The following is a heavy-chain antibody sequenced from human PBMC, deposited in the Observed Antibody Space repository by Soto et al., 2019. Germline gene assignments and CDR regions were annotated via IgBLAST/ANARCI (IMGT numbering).Heavy chain of an antibody. V-gene: IGHV3-30*18. J-gene: IGHJ4*02. CDR1: GFTFSSYG. D-gene: IGHD5-12*01. CDR3: AKDHPSGPIDY. Sequence: PGGSLRLSCAASGFTFSSYGMHWVRQAPGKGLEWVAVISYDGSNKYYADSVKGRFTISRDNSKNTLYLQMNSLRAEDTAVYYCAKDHPSGPIDYWGQGTLVTVSS. CDR2: ISYDGSNK.